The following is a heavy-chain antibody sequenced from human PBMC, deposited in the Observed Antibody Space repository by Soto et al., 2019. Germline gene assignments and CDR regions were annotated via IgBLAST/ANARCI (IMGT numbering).Heavy chain of an antibody. CDR1: EGTFNSYA. CDR3: ASAASRCYPYVVDS. Sequence: QAQVVQSGAEVRKPGSSVKVSCKASEGTFNSYAIDWVRQAPGQGLEGMGGIIPFYNTLNYAQKFQDRVTMTADDSTNTVYMELSSLRSDDTAVYFCASAASRCYPYVVDSCAQGTQVTVSS. V-gene: IGHV1-69*01. CDR2: IIPFYNTL. J-gene: IGHJ4*02. D-gene: IGHD2-15*01.